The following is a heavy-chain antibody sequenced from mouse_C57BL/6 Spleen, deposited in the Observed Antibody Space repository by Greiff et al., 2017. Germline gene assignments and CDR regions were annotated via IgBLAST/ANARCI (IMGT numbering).Heavy chain of an antibody. D-gene: IGHD2-1*01. Sequence: EVKVEESGPGLVKPSQSLSLTCSVTGYSITSGYYWNWIRQFPGNKLEWMGYISYDGSNNYNPSLKNRISITRDTSKNQFFLKLNSVTTEDTATYYSARAHGNYVGWFAYWGQGTLVTVSA. V-gene: IGHV3-6*01. J-gene: IGHJ3*01. CDR2: ISYDGSN. CDR1: GYSITSGYY. CDR3: ARAHGNYVGWFAY.